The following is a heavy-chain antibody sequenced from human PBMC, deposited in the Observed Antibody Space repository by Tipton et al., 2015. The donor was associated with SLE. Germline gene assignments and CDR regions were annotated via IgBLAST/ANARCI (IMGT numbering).Heavy chain of an antibody. D-gene: IGHD6-13*01. CDR3: ASRIAAAGTTGRYFDL. V-gene: IGHV4-4*07. CDR2: IYTSGST. Sequence: TLSLTCTVSGGSISSYYWSWIRQPAGKGLEWIGRIYTSGSTNYNPSLKSRVTMSVDTSKNQFSLKLSSVTAADTAVYYCASRIAAAGTTGRYFDLWGRGTLVTVSS. J-gene: IGHJ2*01. CDR1: GGSISSYY.